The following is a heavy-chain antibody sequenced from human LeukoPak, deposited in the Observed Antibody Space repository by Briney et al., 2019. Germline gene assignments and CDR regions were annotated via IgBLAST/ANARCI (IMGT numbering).Heavy chain of an antibody. Sequence: SVKVSCKVSGGPFSRYAISWVRQAPGQGLEWMGGILPIFGTANYAQKFQVRVTITADESTGTAYMELSSLRSEDTAVYYCARVFRGLLGGSYYYFDSWGQGTLVAVSS. V-gene: IGHV1-69*13. CDR1: GGPFSRYA. D-gene: IGHD3-10*01. CDR3: ARVFRGLLGGSYYYFDS. J-gene: IGHJ4*02. CDR2: ILPIFGTA.